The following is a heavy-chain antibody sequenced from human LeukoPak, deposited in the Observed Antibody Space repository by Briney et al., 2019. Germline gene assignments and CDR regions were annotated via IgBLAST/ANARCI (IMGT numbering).Heavy chain of an antibody. V-gene: IGHV3-7*01. CDR1: GFTFSNYW. Sequence: GGSLRLSCAASGFTFSNYWLTWVRQAPGQGLEWVANIKQDGSGKHYVDSVKGRFTISGDNAKNSLYLQMNSLRAEDTAVYYCAIDRQIAYWGQGTLVTVSS. CDR2: IKQDGSGK. CDR3: AIDRQIAY. J-gene: IGHJ4*02.